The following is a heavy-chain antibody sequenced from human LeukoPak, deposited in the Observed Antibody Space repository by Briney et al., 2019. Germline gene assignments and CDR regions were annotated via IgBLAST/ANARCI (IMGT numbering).Heavy chain of an antibody. CDR2: ISYSGNT. Sequence: NPSETLSLTCTVSRGSISSGDYYWSWIRQPPGKGLEWIGYISYSGNTYYKPSPKSRVTISKDMSKNQFSLKLSSVTAADTAVHFCARDESSGYSQLDSWGQGTLVTVSS. J-gene: IGHJ4*02. CDR1: RGSISSGDYY. D-gene: IGHD3-22*01. CDR3: ARDESSGYSQLDS. V-gene: IGHV4-30-4*01.